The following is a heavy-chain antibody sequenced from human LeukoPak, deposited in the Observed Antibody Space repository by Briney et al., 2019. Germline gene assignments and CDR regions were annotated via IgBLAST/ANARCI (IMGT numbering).Heavy chain of an antibody. D-gene: IGHD2-15*01. CDR2: ISGSGGRT. V-gene: IGHV3-23*01. CDR3: AKNLYCGGGSCYPSALGMDV. CDR1: GFTFSSYA. Sequence: GGSLRLSCAASGFTFSSYAMSWVRQAPGKGLEWVSAISGSGGRTYYTDSVKGRFTISRDNSKNTLYLQMNSLRAEDTAVYYCAKNLYCGGGSCYPSALGMDVWGQGTTVTVSS. J-gene: IGHJ6*02.